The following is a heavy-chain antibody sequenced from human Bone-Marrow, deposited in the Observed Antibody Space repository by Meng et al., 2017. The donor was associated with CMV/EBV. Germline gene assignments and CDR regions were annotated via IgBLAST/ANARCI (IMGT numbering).Heavy chain of an antibody. V-gene: IGHV1-46*01. Sequence: ASVKVSCKASGYTFTSYGISWVRQAPGQGLEWMGIINPSGGSTSYAQKFQGRVTMTRDTSTSTVYMELSSLRSEDTAVYYCATVAGMEESDAFDIWGQGTMVTVSS. D-gene: IGHD6-19*01. CDR3: ATVAGMEESDAFDI. J-gene: IGHJ3*02. CDR2: INPSGGST. CDR1: GYTFTSYG.